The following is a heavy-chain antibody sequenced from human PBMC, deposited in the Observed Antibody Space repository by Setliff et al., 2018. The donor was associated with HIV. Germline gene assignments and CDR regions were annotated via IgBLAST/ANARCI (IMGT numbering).Heavy chain of an antibody. CDR1: GFMFSNYA. CDR3: ARAGVVEGYYYYYYMDV. D-gene: IGHD2-15*01. CDR2: IRGNGVDR. V-gene: IGHV3-23*01. J-gene: IGHJ6*03. Sequence: TGGSLRLSCAVSGFMFSNYAMNWVRQGPGRELEWVSAIRGNGVDRFYTDSVRGRFTISRDNSKNTLYLRMSSLRADDTAIYYCARAGVVEGYYYYYYMDVWGKGTTVTVSS.